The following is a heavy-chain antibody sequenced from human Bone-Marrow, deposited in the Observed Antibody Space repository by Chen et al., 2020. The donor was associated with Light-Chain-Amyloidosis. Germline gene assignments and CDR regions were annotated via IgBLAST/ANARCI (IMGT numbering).Heavy chain of an antibody. CDR1: GYTFTAYS. Sequence: QVHLVQSGSELKKPGASVKLSCKTSGYTFTAYSVNWVRQAPGQGLQWVGRINTDIGNATYAQGFTGRFVISLDTSVTTAYLQITGLNAEDTAVYYCARGVGVTGDSNFDSWGQGTRVTVSS. V-gene: IGHV7-4-1*02. CDR3: ARGVGVTGDSNFDS. J-gene: IGHJ4*02. CDR2: INTDIGNA. D-gene: IGHD2-21*02.